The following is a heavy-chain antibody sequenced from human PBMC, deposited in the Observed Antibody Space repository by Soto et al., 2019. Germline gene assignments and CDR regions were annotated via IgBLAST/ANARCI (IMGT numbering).Heavy chain of an antibody. CDR2: INHSGST. V-gene: IGHV4-34*01. Sequence: SETLSLTCAVYGGSFSGYYWSRIRQPPGKGLEWIGEINHSGSTNYNPSLKSRVTISVDTSKNQFSLKLSSVTAADTAVYYCARGDITIFCKRSYYFDYWGQGTLVTVSS. D-gene: IGHD3-9*01. J-gene: IGHJ4*02. CDR3: ARGDITIFCKRSYYFDY. CDR1: GGSFSGYY.